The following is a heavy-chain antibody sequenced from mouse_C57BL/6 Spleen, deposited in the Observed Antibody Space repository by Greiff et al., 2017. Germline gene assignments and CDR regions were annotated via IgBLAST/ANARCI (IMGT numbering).Heavy chain of an antibody. J-gene: IGHJ2*01. CDR2: IYPGDGDT. CDR1: GYAFSSYW. D-gene: IGHD1-1*01. V-gene: IGHV1-80*01. Sequence: VQLVESGAELVKPGASVKISCKASGYAFSSYWMNWVKQRPGKGLEWIGQIYPGDGDTNYNGKFKGKATLTADKSSSTAYMQLSSLTSEDSAVYFCARELHYGSFDYWGQGTTLTVSS. CDR3: ARELHYGSFDY.